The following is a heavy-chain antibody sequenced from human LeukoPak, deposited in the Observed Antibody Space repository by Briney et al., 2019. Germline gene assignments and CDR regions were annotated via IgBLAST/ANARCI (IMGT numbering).Heavy chain of an antibody. CDR1: GSSITTAYF. V-gene: IGHV4-38-2*02. J-gene: IGHJ4*02. CDR2: IYHSGST. CDR3: ARFLTAGSYYFDN. D-gene: IGHD6-13*01. Sequence: SETLSLTCTVSGSSITTAYFWGWIRQPPGKGLEWIGNIYHSGSTYYNPSLKSRVTLPVDTSKNRFSLRLSSMTAADTAVYYCARFLTAGSYYFDNWGQGTLVTVSS.